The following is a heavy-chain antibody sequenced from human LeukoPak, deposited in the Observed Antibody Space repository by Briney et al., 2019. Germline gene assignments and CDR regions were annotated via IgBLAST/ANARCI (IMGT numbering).Heavy chain of an antibody. J-gene: IGHJ4*02. Sequence: GASVKASCKASGGTFSSYAISWVRQAPGQGLEWMGGIIPIFGTANYAQKFQGRVTITTDESTSTAYMELSSLRSEDTAVYYCARDGLTYDSSAQTLWGQGTLVTVSS. CDR3: ARDGLTYDSSAQTL. V-gene: IGHV1-69*05. D-gene: IGHD3-22*01. CDR2: IIPIFGTA. CDR1: GGTFSSYA.